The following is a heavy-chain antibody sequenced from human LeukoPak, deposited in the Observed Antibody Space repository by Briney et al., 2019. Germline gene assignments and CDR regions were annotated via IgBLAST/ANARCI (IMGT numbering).Heavy chain of an antibody. CDR3: ERDGISCSGGHCYFAS. CDR1: GFIFGNYW. Sequence: GGSLRLSCATSGFIFGNYWMHWVRQAPGKGLVWVSRINNDGSSTTYADSVKGRFTISRDNARNTLYLQMNSLRAEDTAVYYCERDGISCSGGHCYFASWGKGTLVTVSS. D-gene: IGHD2-15*01. J-gene: IGHJ4*02. V-gene: IGHV3-74*01. CDR2: INNDGSST.